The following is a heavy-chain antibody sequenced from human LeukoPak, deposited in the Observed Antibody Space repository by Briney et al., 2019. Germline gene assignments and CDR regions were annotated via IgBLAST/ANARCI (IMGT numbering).Heavy chain of an antibody. CDR2: IIPIFGTA. CDR3: ARAGYYDFWSGYYGRYYYYMDV. D-gene: IGHD3-3*01. J-gene: IGHJ6*03. Sequence: ASVKVSCEASGGTFSSYAISWVRQAPGQGLEWMGGIIPIFGTANYAQKFQGRVTITADESTSTAYMELSSLRSEDTAVYYCARAGYYDFWSGYYGRYYYYMDVWGKGTTVTVSS. V-gene: IGHV1-69*13. CDR1: GGTFSSYA.